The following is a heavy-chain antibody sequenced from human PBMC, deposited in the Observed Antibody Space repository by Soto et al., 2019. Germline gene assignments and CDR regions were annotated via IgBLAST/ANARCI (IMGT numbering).Heavy chain of an antibody. CDR1: GFTFSSYG. CDR2: ISYDGSNK. Sequence: GGSLRLSCEASGFTFSSYGMHWVRQAPGKGLEWVAVISYDGSNKYYADSVKGRFTISRDNSKNTLYLQMNSLRAEDTAVYYCAKDVSSGTGYWGQGTLVTVSS. V-gene: IGHV3-30*18. CDR3: AKDVSSGTGY. D-gene: IGHD6-19*01. J-gene: IGHJ4*02.